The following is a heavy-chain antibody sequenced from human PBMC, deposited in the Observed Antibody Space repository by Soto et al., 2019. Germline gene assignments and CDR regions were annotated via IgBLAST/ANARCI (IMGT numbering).Heavy chain of an antibody. D-gene: IGHD4-17*01. J-gene: IGHJ5*02. CDR1: GYTFTKFD. CDR2: MNPNSGNT. CDR3: VRGDYGDYSHWFDP. Sequence: QVQLVQSGAVVKKPGASVRVSCKASGYTFTKFDINWVRQATGQGLEWMGWMNPNSGNTGYAQKFQGRVTMTRNTSITTAYMELSTLRSEDTAVYYCVRGDYGDYSHWFDPWGQGTLVTVSS. V-gene: IGHV1-8*01.